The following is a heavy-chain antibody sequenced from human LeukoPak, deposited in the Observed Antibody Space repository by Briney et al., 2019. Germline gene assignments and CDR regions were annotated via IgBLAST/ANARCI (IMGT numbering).Heavy chain of an antibody. CDR2: ISWNSGSI. CDR1: GFTFNDFA. D-gene: IGHD3-22*01. V-gene: IGHV3-9*01. J-gene: IGHJ4*02. CDR3: AKNYYDSSGLGYFDY. Sequence: GGSLRLSCAASGFTFNDFAMHWVRLTPGKGLEWVSGISWNSGSIGYADSVKGRFTISRDNAKNSLYLQMNSLRAEDTALYYCAKNYYDSSGLGYFDYWGQGTLVTVSS.